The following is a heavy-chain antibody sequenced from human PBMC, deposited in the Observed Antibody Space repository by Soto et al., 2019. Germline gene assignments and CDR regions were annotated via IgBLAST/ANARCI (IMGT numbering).Heavy chain of an antibody. D-gene: IGHD5-12*01. V-gene: IGHV3-30-3*01. CDR2: ISYDGSNK. Sequence: QVQLVESGGGVVQPGRSLRLSCAASGFTFSSYAMHWVRQAPGKGLEWVAVISYDGSNKYYADSVKGRFTISRDNSKNPLYLQMNSLRAEDTAVYYCARDWSISTSGYDLGIFDYWGQGTLVTVSS. CDR1: GFTFSSYA. J-gene: IGHJ4*02. CDR3: ARDWSISTSGYDLGIFDY.